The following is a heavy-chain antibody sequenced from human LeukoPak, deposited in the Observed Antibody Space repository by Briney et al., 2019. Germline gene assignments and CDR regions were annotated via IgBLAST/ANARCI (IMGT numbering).Heavy chain of an antibody. CDR1: GYIFTGYY. D-gene: IGHD1-26*01. V-gene: IGHV1-2*02. CDR3: ARERGGVLGATNY. J-gene: IGHJ4*02. CDR2: INPKSGGT. Sequence: ASVKVSCKASGYIFTGYYLHWVRQAPGQGLEWMGWINPKSGGTKYAKKFQGRVTMTSDTSISTAYMEMSSLRSDDTAVYHCARERGGVLGATNYWGQGTLVTVSS.